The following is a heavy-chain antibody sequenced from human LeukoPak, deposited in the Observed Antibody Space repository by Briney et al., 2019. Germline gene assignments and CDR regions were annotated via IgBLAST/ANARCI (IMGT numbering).Heavy chain of an antibody. CDR2: ISYDGSNK. CDR1: GFTFSSYG. CDR3: AKDLGGGSGCYDL. Sequence: GGSLRLSCAASGFTFSSYGMHWVRQAPGKGLEWVAIISYDGSNKYYADSVQGRFTIARDNSKNTLYLQMNSLRAEDTAVYYCAKDLGGGSGCYDLWGRGTLVTVSS. V-gene: IGHV3-30*18. J-gene: IGHJ2*01. D-gene: IGHD6-19*01.